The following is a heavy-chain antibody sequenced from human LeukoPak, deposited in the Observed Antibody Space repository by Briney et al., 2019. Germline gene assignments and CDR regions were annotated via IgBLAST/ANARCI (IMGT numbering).Heavy chain of an antibody. D-gene: IGHD6-13*01. J-gene: IGHJ2*01. CDR2: IYYSGST. CDR1: GGSINDYY. V-gene: IGHV4-59*01. Sequence: PSETLSLTCTVSGGSINDYYWTWIRQTPGKGLEWLGYIYYSGSTNYNRSLKSRVTISVDTSKNQFSLKLSSVTAADTAVYYCARVYYSSSYDYWYFDLWGRGTLVTVSS. CDR3: ARVYYSSSYDYWYFDL.